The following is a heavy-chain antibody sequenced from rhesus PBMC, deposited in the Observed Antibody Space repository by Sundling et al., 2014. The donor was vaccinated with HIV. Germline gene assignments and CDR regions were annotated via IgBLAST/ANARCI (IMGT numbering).Heavy chain of an antibody. CDR1: GGSINTNY. CDR3: TREGYGASFGFVDQ. D-gene: IGHD4-29*01. Sequence: QLQLQESGPGLVKPSETLSLSCAVSGGSINTNYWSWIRQPPGKGLEWIGRVSGSGGNTDYNPSLKSRVTISRDTSKNQFSLKLASVTGADTAVYYCTREGYGASFGFVDQWGQGVLVVVSS. J-gene: IGHJ4*01. CDR2: VSGSGGNT. V-gene: IGHV4-173*01.